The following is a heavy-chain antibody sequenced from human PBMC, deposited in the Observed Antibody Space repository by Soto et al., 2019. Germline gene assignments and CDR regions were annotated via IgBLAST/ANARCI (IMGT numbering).Heavy chain of an antibody. D-gene: IGHD2-21*01. CDR3: VEERGGGAVVPDY. CDR2: IWYDGSNE. V-gene: IGHV3-33*06. Sequence: QVQLVESGGGVVQPGRSLRLSCAASGFSFSSYGIHWVRQAPGKGLEWVAVIWYDGSNEYYADSVKGRFSISRDNSKSRVDMEKNGLGGEGAAVYSCVEERGGGAVVPDYWGQGTLVTVSS. CDR1: GFSFSSYG. J-gene: IGHJ4*02.